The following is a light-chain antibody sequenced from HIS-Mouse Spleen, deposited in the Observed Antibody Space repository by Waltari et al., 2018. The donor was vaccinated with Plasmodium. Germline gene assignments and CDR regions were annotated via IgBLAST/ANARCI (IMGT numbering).Light chain of an antibody. CDR2: EDS. J-gene: IGLJ3*02. CDR3: YSTDSSGNHRV. Sequence: SHALTPPSSVSVSPGQTARNTCPGDAFPKNYANSYQQKSGQAPVLVIDEDSKRPAGIPERFSGSSSGKMATLTISGAQVEDEADYYCYSTDSSGNHRVFGGGTKLTVL. V-gene: IGLV3-10*01. CDR1: AFPKNY.